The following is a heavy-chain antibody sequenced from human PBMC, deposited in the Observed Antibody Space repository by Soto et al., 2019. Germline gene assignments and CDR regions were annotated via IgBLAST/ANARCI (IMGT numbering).Heavy chain of an antibody. CDR1: GGSFSGYY. D-gene: IGHD5-12*01. CDR3: ARGRSLGNVDIVATIRSYYFDY. J-gene: IGHJ4*02. CDR2: INHSGST. Sequence: SETLSLTCAVYGGSFSGYYWSWIRQPPGKGLEWIGEINHSGSTNYNPSLKSRVTISVDTSKNQFSLKLSSVTAADTAVYYCARGRSLGNVDIVATIRSYYFDYWGRGTLVTVS. V-gene: IGHV4-34*01.